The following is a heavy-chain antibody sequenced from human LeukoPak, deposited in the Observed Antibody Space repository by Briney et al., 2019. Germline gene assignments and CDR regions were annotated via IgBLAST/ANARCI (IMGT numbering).Heavy chain of an antibody. Sequence: GGSLRLSCAASGFTFSSYAMSWVRQAPGKGLEWVSTIRGSGGGTYYADSVKGRFTISRDNSKNTLYLQMNSLRAEDTAVYYCAKVDGGVDYWGQGTLVTVSS. CDR1: GFTFSSYA. V-gene: IGHV3-23*01. D-gene: IGHD3-10*01. CDR3: AKVDGGVDY. J-gene: IGHJ4*02. CDR2: IRGSGGGT.